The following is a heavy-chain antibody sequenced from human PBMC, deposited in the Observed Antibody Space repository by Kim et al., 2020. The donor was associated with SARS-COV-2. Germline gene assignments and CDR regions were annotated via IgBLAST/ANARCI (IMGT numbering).Heavy chain of an antibody. Sequence: ASVKVSCKASGYTFSSYGISWVRQAPGQGLEWMGWISTYNGNTNYAQKLQGRVTMTTDTSTNTAYMELRSLRSDDTAVYYCARDRYDTTGYYLDYWGQGTLVTVSS. CDR1: GYTFSSYG. D-gene: IGHD3-22*01. V-gene: IGHV1-18*01. CDR2: ISTYNGNT. J-gene: IGHJ4*02. CDR3: ARDRYDTTGYYLDY.